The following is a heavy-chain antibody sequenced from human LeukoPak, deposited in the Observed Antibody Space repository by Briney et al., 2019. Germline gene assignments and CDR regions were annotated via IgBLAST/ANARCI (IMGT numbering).Heavy chain of an antibody. CDR1: GFTFSSYA. D-gene: IGHD5-24*01. CDR2: ISGSGGST. CDR3: ARLKDGYNGVFDY. J-gene: IGHJ4*02. V-gene: IGHV3-23*01. Sequence: GGSLRLSCAASGFTFSSYAMSWVRQAPGKGLEWVSAISGSGGSTYYADSVKGRFTISRDNSKNTLYLQMNSLRAEDTAVYYCARLKDGYNGVFDYWGQGTLVTVSS.